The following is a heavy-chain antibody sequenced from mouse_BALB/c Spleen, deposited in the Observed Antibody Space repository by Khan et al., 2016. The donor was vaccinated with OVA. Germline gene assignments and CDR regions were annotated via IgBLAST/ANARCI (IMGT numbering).Heavy chain of an antibody. CDR2: INSDGSYT. CDR1: GFTFSNYG. J-gene: IGHJ3*01. CDR3: ASHLTGSFAY. Sequence: EVELVESGGDLVKPGGSLKLSCAASGFTFSNYGMSWVRQIPDKRLEWVATINSDGSYTYYPDSVKGRFTISRTNAKNTLYLEMSSLKSDDTAMYYCASHLTGSFAYWGQGTLVTVFA. D-gene: IGHD4-1*01. V-gene: IGHV5-6*01.